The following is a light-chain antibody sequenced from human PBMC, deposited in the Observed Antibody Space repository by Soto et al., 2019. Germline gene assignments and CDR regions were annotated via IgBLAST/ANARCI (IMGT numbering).Light chain of an antibody. J-gene: IGLJ3*02. CDR2: GNT. CDR3: QSFDSRLSGWV. Sequence: QSVLTQPPSVSGAPGQRVTISCTGSSSNIGTGYDVHWYQHLPGTAPKLVLHGNTDRPSGVPDRFSGSKSGTSASLAITGLQAEDEADYYCQSFDSRLSGWVFGGGTKLTFL. V-gene: IGLV1-40*01. CDR1: SSNIGTGYD.